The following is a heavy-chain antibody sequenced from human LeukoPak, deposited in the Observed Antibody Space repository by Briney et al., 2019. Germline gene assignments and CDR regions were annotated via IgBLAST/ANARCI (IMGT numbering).Heavy chain of an antibody. Sequence: SETLSLTCTVSGGSISSYYWSWIRQPAGKGLEWIGRIYTSGSTNYNPSLKSRVTMSVDTSKNQFSLKLSSVTAADTAVYYCARGPSKYSSSWYVYWGQGTLVTVSS. J-gene: IGHJ4*02. V-gene: IGHV4-4*07. D-gene: IGHD6-13*01. CDR3: ARGPSKYSSSWYVY. CDR2: IYTSGST. CDR1: GGSISSYY.